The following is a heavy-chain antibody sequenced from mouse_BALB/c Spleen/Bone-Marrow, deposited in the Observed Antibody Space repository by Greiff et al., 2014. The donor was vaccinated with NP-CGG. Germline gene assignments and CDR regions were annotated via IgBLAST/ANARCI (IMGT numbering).Heavy chain of an antibody. Sequence: DVQLQESGGDLVKPGGSLKLSCATSGFTFSNYDVSWVRQTPDKRLEWVAIISSGVSYTYYPDSVKGRFTISRDNAKNTLYLQMSSLKSEDTAMYFCARHNYGYFAMDYWGQGTSVTVSS. J-gene: IGHJ4*01. CDR2: ISSGVSYT. D-gene: IGHD1-1*01. V-gene: IGHV5-6*01. CDR1: GFTFSNYD. CDR3: ARHNYGYFAMDY.